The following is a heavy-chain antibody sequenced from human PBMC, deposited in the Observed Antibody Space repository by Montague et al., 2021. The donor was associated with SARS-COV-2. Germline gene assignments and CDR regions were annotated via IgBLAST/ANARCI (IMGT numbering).Heavy chain of an antibody. Sequence: SLRLSCAASGFTFSSYGMSWVRQAPGLGLEWVSAISGSGGLTYYADSVKGRFTISRDNSKNTLYLQMNSLRAEDTAVYYCAKEDYCRGGTCYSGNFDYWGQGTLVTVSS. CDR3: AKEDYCRGGTCYSGNFDY. D-gene: IGHD2-15*01. CDR2: ISGSGGLT. V-gene: IGHV3-23*01. CDR1: GFTFSSYG. J-gene: IGHJ4*02.